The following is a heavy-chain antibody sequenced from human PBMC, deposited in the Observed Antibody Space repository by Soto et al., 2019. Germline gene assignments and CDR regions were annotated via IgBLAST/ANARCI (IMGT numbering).Heavy chain of an antibody. CDR3: AKDTYYHDSSGYYVFDS. CDR2: ISSNGGST. V-gene: IGHV3-64*01. D-gene: IGHD3-22*01. J-gene: IGHJ4*02. Sequence: PGGSLRLSCAASGFTFSSYAMHWVRQAPGKGLEYVSAISSNGGSTYYAISVKGRFTISRDNSKNTLDLQMNSLRAEDTAVYYCAKDTYYHDSSGYYVFDSWGQGTLVTVSS. CDR1: GFTFSSYA.